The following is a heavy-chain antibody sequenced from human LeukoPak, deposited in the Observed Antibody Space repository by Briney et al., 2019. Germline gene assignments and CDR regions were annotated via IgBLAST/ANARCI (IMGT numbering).Heavy chain of an antibody. CDR2: INYSGST. CDR3: ARVRATGAHDC. CDR1: GGSFSGYY. D-gene: IGHD7-27*01. Sequence: PSETLSLTCAVYGGSFSGYYWSWIRQPPGKGLEWIGEINYSGSTNYNPSLKSRVTISVDTSKNQFSLKLSSVTAADTAVYYCARVRATGAHDCWGQGTLVTVSS. V-gene: IGHV4-34*01. J-gene: IGHJ4*02.